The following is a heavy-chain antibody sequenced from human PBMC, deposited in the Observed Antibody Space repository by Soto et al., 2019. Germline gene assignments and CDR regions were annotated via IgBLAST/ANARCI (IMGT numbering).Heavy chain of an antibody. Sequence: ASVEVSCKESGYTFASYYRHWVRQAPGQGLEWMGIINPSGGSTSYAQKFQGRVTMTRDTSTSTVYMEMSSLRSEDTAVYYCASFGFSHYHDSSGKSDAFDIWGQGTMVTVSS. V-gene: IGHV1-46*01. CDR1: GYTFASYY. CDR2: INPSGGST. J-gene: IGHJ3*02. CDR3: ASFGFSHYHDSSGKSDAFDI. D-gene: IGHD3-22*01.